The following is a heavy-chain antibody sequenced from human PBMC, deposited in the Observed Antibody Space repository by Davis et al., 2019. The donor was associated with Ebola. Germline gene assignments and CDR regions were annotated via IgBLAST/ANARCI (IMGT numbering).Heavy chain of an antibody. D-gene: IGHD3-10*01. CDR2: INIDGSST. Sequence: GESLKISCAASGFTFSSYWMHWVRQAPGKGLVWVSRINIDGSSTSYADSVKGRFTISRDNAKNSLYLQMNSLKTEDTAVYYCTLMGLWFGADYWGQGTLVTVSS. J-gene: IGHJ4*02. CDR1: GFTFSSYW. V-gene: IGHV3-74*01. CDR3: TLMGLWFGADY.